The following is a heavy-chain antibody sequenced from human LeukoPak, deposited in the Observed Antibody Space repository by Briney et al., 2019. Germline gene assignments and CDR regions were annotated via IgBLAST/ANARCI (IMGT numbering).Heavy chain of an antibody. D-gene: IGHD3-22*01. CDR2: ISGSGGST. V-gene: IGHV3-23*01. Sequence: GGSLRPSCAASGFTFSSYAMSWVRQAPGKGLEWVSAISGSGGSTYYADSVKGRFTISRDNSKNTLYLQMNRLRAEDTAVYYCARDHAIGYYDITRAGYFDYWGQGTLVTVSS. CDR3: ARDHAIGYYDITRAGYFDY. CDR1: GFTFSSYA. J-gene: IGHJ4*02.